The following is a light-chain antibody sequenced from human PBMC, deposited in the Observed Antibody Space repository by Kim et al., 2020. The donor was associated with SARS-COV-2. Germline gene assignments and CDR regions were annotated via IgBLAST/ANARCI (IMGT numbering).Light chain of an antibody. J-gene: IGLJ2*01. CDR2: GKN. CDR1: SLRSYY. Sequence: SYELTQDPVVSVALGQTVRITCQGDSLRSYYATWYQQKPGQAPILVIYGKNNRPSGIPDRFSGSSSGNTASLTITGTQAGDEADYYCNSRDTNDNVVFGG. CDR3: NSRDTNDNVV. V-gene: IGLV3-19*01.